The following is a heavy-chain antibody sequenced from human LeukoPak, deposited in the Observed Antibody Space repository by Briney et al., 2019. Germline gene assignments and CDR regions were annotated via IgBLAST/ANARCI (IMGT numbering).Heavy chain of an antibody. CDR1: GGFISGHY. D-gene: IGHD3-16*01. J-gene: IGHJ4*02. Sequence: SETLSLTCTVSGGFISGHYWTWIRQPPGKGLEWIGYIYNSGCTKYSPSLKSRVTISVDTSKNQFSLKLSSVTAADTAVYYCARGGVLKSVDYWGQGTLVAVSS. CDR2: IYNSGCT. V-gene: IGHV4-59*11. CDR3: ARGGVLKSVDY.